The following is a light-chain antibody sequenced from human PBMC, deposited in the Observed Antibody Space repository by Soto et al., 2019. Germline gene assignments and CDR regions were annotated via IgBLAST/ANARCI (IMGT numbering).Light chain of an antibody. CDR1: QSIGND. J-gene: IGKJ2*01. Sequence: IVMTQFPATLSVSPGGRATLSCRAIQSIGNDLAWSQQKPGQAPRLLIYEASTRATGIPARCSGSGSGTDFTLAISSLQSEDFAVYYCHQYNNWPPGTFGQGTKLQIK. CDR3: HQYNNWPPGT. CDR2: EAS. V-gene: IGKV3-15*01.